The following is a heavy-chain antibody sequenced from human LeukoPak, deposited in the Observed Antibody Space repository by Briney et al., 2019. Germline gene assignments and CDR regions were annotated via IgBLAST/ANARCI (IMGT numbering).Heavy chain of an antibody. CDR3: ARACGVVRGVISY. CDR2: INPNSGGT. D-gene: IGHD3-10*01. J-gene: IGHJ4*02. V-gene: IGHV1-2*02. CDR1: GYTFTGYY. Sequence: ASVKVSCKASGYTFTGYYMHWVRQAPGQGLEWMGWINPNSGGTNYAQKFQGRVTMTRDTSISTAYMELSRLRSDDTAVYYCARACGVVRGVISYWGQGTLVTVSS.